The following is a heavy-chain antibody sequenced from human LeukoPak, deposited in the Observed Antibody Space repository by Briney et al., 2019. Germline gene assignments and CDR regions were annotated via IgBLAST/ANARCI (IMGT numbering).Heavy chain of an antibody. CDR1: GFTFSTYA. Sequence: GGSLRLSCGASGFTFSTYAMSWVRQAPGKGLEWVSTTVGSGGTTYYGDSVKGRFTISRDNAKNTLYLQMNSLRAEDTAVYYCARDRGDLPDSWGQGTLVTVSS. D-gene: IGHD3-16*01. CDR2: TVGSGGTT. CDR3: ARDRGDLPDS. V-gene: IGHV3-23*01. J-gene: IGHJ4*02.